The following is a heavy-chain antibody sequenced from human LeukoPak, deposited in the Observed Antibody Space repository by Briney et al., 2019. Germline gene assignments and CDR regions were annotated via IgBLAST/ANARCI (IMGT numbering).Heavy chain of an antibody. CDR3: ARDSGKWELLHYYYYYGMDV. Sequence: ASVKVSCKVSGYTLTELSMHWVRQAPGKGLEWMGGFDPEDGETIYAQKFQGRVTITADESTSTAYMELSSLRSEDTAVYYCARDSGKWELLHYYYYYGMDVWGQGTTVTVSS. D-gene: IGHD1-26*01. J-gene: IGHJ6*02. CDR1: GYTLTELS. V-gene: IGHV1-24*01. CDR2: FDPEDGET.